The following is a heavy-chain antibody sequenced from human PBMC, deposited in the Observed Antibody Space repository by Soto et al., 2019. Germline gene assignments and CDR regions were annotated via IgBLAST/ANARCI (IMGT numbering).Heavy chain of an antibody. V-gene: IGHV1-24*01. CDR3: AAGGTRWLHSPFDY. CDR1: GHTLTEFS. J-gene: IGHJ4*02. CDR2: FDPEDGEI. Sequence: HVHLVQSGAEVKKPGASVKVSCKVSGHTLTEFSMHWVRQAPGKGLEWMGGFDPEDGEIVYAQNFQGRVTMTEDTSTDSAYMELSSLKSEDTVVYYCAAGGTRWLHSPFDYWGQGTLVTVSS. D-gene: IGHD1-1*01.